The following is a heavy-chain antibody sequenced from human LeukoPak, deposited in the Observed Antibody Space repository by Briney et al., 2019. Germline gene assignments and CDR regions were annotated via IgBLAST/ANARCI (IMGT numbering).Heavy chain of an antibody. CDR2: VYYSGGT. J-gene: IGHJ4*02. Sequence: SETLSLTCTVSGGSISSYYWSWIRQPPGKGLEWIGYVYYSGGTYYNPSLKSRVTISVDTSKNQFSLKLSSVTAADTAVYYCASHSGGYAYWGQGTLVTVSS. CDR3: ASHSGGYAY. V-gene: IGHV4-59*12. CDR1: GGSISSYY. D-gene: IGHD5-12*01.